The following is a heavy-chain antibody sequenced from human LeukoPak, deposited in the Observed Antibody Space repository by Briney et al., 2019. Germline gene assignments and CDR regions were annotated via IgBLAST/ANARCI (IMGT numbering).Heavy chain of an antibody. CDR3: ARNDDGLGYVNWLDP. CDR1: GASITNYY. V-gene: IGHV4-59*01. Sequence: SETLSLTCTVSGASITNYYWNWIRQPPGKGLEWIGFIYKTGSTNYNPSLRSRVSISLDTSKSQFSLKLNSVTAADTAVYYCARNDDGLGYVNWLDPWSQGTLVTVSS. D-gene: IGHD5-12*01. CDR2: IYKTGST. J-gene: IGHJ5*02.